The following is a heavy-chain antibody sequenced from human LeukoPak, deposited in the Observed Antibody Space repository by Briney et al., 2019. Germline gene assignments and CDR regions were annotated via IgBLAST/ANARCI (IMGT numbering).Heavy chain of an antibody. D-gene: IGHD2-2*01. Sequence: ASVKVSCKASGYTFTDYYIYWVRQAPGQGLEWMGRINPNSGDTEYAQKFQGRVTMTRDTSISTAYMELSRLRSDDTAVYYCAREKVRQSGMDVWGQGTTVTVSS. CDR1: GYTFTDYY. CDR2: INPNSGDT. CDR3: AREKVRQSGMDV. J-gene: IGHJ6*02. V-gene: IGHV1-2*06.